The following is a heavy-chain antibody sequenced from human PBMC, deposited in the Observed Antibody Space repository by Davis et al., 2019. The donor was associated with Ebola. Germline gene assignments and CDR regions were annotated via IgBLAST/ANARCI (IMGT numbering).Heavy chain of an antibody. J-gene: IGHJ6*02. D-gene: IGHD3-9*01. CDR2: IYYSGST. CDR3: ARLRYGLYYYGMDV. V-gene: IGHV4-30-4*01. Sequence: PSETLSLTCTVSGGSISSGDYYWSWIRQPPGKGLEWIGYIYYSGSTYYNPSLKSRVTISVDTSKNQFSLKLSSVTAADTAVYYCARLRYGLYYYGMDVWGQGTTVTVSS. CDR1: GGSISSGDYY.